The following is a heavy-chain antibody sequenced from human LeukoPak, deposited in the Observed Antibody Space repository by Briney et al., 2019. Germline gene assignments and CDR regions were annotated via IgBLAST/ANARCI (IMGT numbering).Heavy chain of an antibody. CDR3: ARVFHDYSNYVFDY. V-gene: IGHV4-34*01. Sequence: PSETLSLTCAVYGGSFSGYYWSWIRQPPGKGLEWIGEINHSGSTNYNPSLKSRVTISVDTSKNQFSLKLSSVTAADTAVYYCARVFHDYSNYVFDYWDQGTLVTVSS. D-gene: IGHD4-11*01. CDR1: GGSFSGYY. CDR2: INHSGST. J-gene: IGHJ4*02.